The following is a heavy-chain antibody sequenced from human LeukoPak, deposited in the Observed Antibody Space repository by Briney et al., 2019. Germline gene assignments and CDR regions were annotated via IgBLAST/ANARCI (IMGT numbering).Heavy chain of an antibody. V-gene: IGHV4-30-4*01. CDR1: GGSIRSDDSY. D-gene: IGHD5-12*01. CDR3: ARDRWMKAGNIWLHYGMDV. J-gene: IGHJ6*02. Sequence: SQTLSLTCSASGGSIRSDDSYWTWIRQSPGKGLEWIGYMYYSGNTYYNPSLKSRVTISEDRSKSQISLRLASLTAADTAVYYCARDRWMKAGNIWLHYGMDVWGQGITVTVSS. CDR2: MYYSGNT.